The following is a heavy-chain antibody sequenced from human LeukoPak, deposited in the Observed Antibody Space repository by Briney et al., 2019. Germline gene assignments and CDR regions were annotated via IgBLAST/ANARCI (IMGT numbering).Heavy chain of an antibody. D-gene: IGHD5-18*01. CDR3: AASTKYTAMVDY. CDR2: IGSSSNYI. V-gene: IGHV3-21*01. CDR1: GFTFSGYS. J-gene: IGHJ4*02. Sequence: GGSLRLSCAASGFTFSGYSMNWVRQAPGQGLEWVSTIGSSSNYIYYADSVKGRFTISRDNAKNSLYLQMNSLRAEDTAVYYCAASTKYTAMVDYWGQGTLVTVSS.